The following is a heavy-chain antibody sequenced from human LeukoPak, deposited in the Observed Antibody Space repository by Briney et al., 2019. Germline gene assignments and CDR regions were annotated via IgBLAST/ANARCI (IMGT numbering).Heavy chain of an antibody. V-gene: IGHV3-74*01. CDR3: ARDLGQYYDTSDNWFDP. CDR1: GFTFSNYW. CDR2: INSDGINT. J-gene: IGHJ5*02. D-gene: IGHD3-22*01. Sequence: GGSLRLSCAASGFTFSNYWMHWVRQAPGKGLVWVSRINSDGINTSYADSVKGRFTVSRDNAKNTLNLQMNSLRAEDTAVYHCARDLGQYYDTSDNWFDPWGQGTLVTVSS.